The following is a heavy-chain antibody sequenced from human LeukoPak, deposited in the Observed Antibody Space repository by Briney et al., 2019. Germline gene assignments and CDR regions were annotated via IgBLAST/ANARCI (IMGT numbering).Heavy chain of an antibody. J-gene: IGHJ6*03. CDR2: IYYSGST. CDR3: ARSRATISYYYYYMDV. CDR1: GGSISSYY. D-gene: IGHD5-12*01. V-gene: IGHV4-4*07. Sequence: SETLSLTCTVSGGSISSYYWSWIRQPAGKGLEWIGSIYYSGSTYYNPSLKSRVTISVDTSKNQFSLKLSSVTAADTAVYYCARSRATISYYYYYMDVWGKGTTVTVSS.